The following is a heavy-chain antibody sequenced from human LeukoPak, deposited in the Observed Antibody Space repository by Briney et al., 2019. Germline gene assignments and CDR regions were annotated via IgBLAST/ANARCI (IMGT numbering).Heavy chain of an antibody. J-gene: IGHJ6*02. V-gene: IGHV4-39*07. Sequence: SETLSLTCTVSGGSISSSSYYWGWIRQPPGKGLEWIGSIYYSGSTYYNPSLKSRVTISVDTSKNQFSLKLSSVTAADTAVYYCASETGGVLLSYYYYYGMDVWGQGTTVTVS. CDR3: ASETGGVLLSYYYYYGMDV. CDR1: GGSISSSSYY. D-gene: IGHD1-1*01. CDR2: IYYSGST.